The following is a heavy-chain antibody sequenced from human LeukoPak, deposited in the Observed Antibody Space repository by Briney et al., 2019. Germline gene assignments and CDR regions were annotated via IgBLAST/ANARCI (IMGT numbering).Heavy chain of an antibody. V-gene: IGHV4-59*01. CDR2: IYYSGST. D-gene: IGHD6-13*01. CDR1: GGSISSYY. J-gene: IGHJ5*02. CDR3: AREEAAAGGNWFDP. Sequence: SETLSLTCTVSGGSISSYYWSWIRQPPGKGLEWIGYIYYSGSTNYNPSLKSRVTISVDTSKNQFSLKLSSVTAADTAVYYCAREEAAAGGNWFDPWGQGTLVTVSS.